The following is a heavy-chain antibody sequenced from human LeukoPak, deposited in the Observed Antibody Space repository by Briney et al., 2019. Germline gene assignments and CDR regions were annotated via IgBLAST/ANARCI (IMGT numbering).Heavy chain of an antibody. CDR2: ISSSSSYI. J-gene: IGHJ1*01. CDR3: SFPPIFHFQH. CDR1: GFTFSSYN. Sequence: GGSLRLSCAASGFTFSSYNMNWVRQAPGKGLEWVSSISSSSSYIYYADSVKGRFTISRDNAKNSLYLQMNSLRAEDTAVYYCSFPPIFHFQHWGQGTLVTVSS. V-gene: IGHV3-21*01. D-gene: IGHD3-9*01.